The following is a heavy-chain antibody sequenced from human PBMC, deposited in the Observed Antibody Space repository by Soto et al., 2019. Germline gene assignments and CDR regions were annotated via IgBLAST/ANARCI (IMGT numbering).Heavy chain of an antibody. V-gene: IGHV4-4*02. CDR1: GCSISSSNW. CDR3: ARSIAAAGRDY. Sequence: QVQLHESGPELVKPSGTLSLTCAVSGCSISSSNWWCWVRPPPGKGLVWIGEICHSGSTNYNPSLEGRVTISVDKSKNQFALKLSAVTAADTAVYYCARSIAAAGRDYWGQGTLVTVSS. D-gene: IGHD6-13*01. CDR2: ICHSGST. J-gene: IGHJ4*02.